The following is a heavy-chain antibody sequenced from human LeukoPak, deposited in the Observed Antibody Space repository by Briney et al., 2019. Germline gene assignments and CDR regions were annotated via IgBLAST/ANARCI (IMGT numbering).Heavy chain of an antibody. J-gene: IGHJ4*02. V-gene: IGHV3-48*01. CDR1: GFTFSSYS. CDR3: ARVFHY. Sequence: GGSLRLSCAASGFTFSSYSMNWVRQAPGKGLEWVSYISSRSRTVYYADSVKGRFTISRDNAKNSLYLQINSLRAEDTAVYFCARVFHYWGQGTLVTVSS. CDR2: ISSRSRTV.